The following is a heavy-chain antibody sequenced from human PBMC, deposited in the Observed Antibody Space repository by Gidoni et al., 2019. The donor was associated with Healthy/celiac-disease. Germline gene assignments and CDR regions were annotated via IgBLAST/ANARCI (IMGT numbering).Heavy chain of an antibody. CDR1: GGSISSSSYY. J-gene: IGHJ4*02. V-gene: IGHV4-39*01. Sequence: QLQLQESGPGLVKPSETLSLTCTVSGGSISSSSYYWGWIRQPPGKGLEWIGSIYYSGSTYYNPSLKSRVTISVDTSKNQFSLKLSSVTAADTAVYYCARQELYCSGGSCYWCYFDYWGQGTLVTVSS. D-gene: IGHD2-15*01. CDR3: ARQELYCSGGSCYWCYFDY. CDR2: IYYSGST.